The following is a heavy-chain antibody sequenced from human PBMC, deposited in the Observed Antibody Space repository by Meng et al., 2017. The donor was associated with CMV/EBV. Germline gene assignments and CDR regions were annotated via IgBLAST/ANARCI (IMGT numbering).Heavy chain of an antibody. V-gene: IGHV3-21*01. CDR3: ARDGSSYGMDV. CDR2: ISSSSSYI. Sequence: GSLRLSCAASGFTFSSYSMNWVRQAPGKGLEWVSSISSSSSYIYYADSVKGRFTISRDNAKNSLYLQMNSLRAEDTAVYYCARDGSSYGMDVWGQGTTVTVSS. CDR1: GFTFSSYS. J-gene: IGHJ6*02.